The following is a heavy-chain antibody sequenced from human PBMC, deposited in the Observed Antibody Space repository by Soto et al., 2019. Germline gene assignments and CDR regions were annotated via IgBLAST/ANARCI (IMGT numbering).Heavy chain of an antibody. Sequence: GASVKVSCKASGYTFTGYYMHWVRQAPGQGLEWMGWINPNSGGTNYAQKFQGWVAMTRDTSISTAYMELSRLRSDDTAVYYCAREEVATTYYYYYGMDVWGQGTTVTVS. CDR2: INPNSGGT. V-gene: IGHV1-2*04. J-gene: IGHJ6*02. CDR1: GYTFTGYY. CDR3: AREEVATTYYYYYGMDV. D-gene: IGHD5-12*01.